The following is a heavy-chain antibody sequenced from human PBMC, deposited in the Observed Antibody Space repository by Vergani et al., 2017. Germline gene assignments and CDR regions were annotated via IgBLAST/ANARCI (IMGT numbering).Heavy chain of an antibody. CDR3: ARTIAAAGDNWFDP. V-gene: IGHV4-59*01. Sequence: QVQLQESGPGLVKPSETLSLTCTVSGGSISSYYWSWIRQPPGKGLEWIGYIYYSGSTNYNPSLKSRVTISVDTSKNQCSLKLSSVTGADTAVYYCARTIAAAGDNWFDPWGQGTLVTVSS. J-gene: IGHJ5*02. CDR2: IYYSGST. D-gene: IGHD6-13*01. CDR1: GGSISSYY.